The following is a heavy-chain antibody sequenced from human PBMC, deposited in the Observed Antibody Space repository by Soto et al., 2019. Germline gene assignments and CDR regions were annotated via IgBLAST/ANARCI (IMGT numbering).Heavy chain of an antibody. Sequence: GGSLRLSCAASGFTFSSYAMSWVRQAQGKELEWVSAISGSGGSTYYADSVKGRFTISRDNSKNTLYVQMNSLRAEDTAVYYCAKSLVAGTHNYGMDVWGQGTMVTVSS. CDR1: GFTFSSYA. CDR3: AKSLVAGTHNYGMDV. D-gene: IGHD6-13*01. J-gene: IGHJ6*02. V-gene: IGHV3-23*01. CDR2: ISGSGGST.